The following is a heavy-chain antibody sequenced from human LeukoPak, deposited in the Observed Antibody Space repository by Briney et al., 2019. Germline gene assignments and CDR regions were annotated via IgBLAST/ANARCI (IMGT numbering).Heavy chain of an antibody. J-gene: IGHJ4*02. CDR3: ARETMNYYDSSGYLH. V-gene: IGHV4-38-2*01. D-gene: IGHD3-22*01. CDR1: GYSISSGYY. CDR2: IYHSGST. Sequence: SETLSLTCAVSGYSISSGYYWGWIRQPPGKGLEWIGSIYHSGSTYYNPSLKSRVTISVDTSKNQFSLKLSSVTAADTAVYYCARETMNYYDSSGYLHWGQGTLVTVSS.